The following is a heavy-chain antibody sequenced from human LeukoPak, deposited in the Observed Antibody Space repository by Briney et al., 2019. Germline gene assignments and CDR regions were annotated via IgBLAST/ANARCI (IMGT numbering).Heavy chain of an antibody. Sequence: GASVKVSCKASGYTFTSYGISWVRQAPGQGLEWMGWISAYNGNTNYAQKLQGRVTMTTDTSTSTAYMELRSLRSDDTAVYYCARVDYCDSSGYYADYWGQGTLVTVSS. V-gene: IGHV1-18*01. J-gene: IGHJ4*02. CDR2: ISAYNGNT. CDR3: ARVDYCDSSGYYADY. D-gene: IGHD3-22*01. CDR1: GYTFTSYG.